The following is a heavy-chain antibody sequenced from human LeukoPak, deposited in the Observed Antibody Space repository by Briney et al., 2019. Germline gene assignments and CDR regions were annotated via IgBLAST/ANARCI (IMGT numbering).Heavy chain of an antibody. Sequence: PGGSLRLSCAASGFTFSNAWMSWVRQAPGKGLEWVGRIKSKTNGGTPDYAAPVKGRFTISRDDSKSTLYLQMNSLETEDTATYYCATEGGSGWYGHFDHWGQGTLVTVSS. CDR2: IKSKTNGGTP. V-gene: IGHV3-15*01. CDR3: ATEGGSGWYGHFDH. D-gene: IGHD6-19*01. CDR1: GFTFSNAW. J-gene: IGHJ4*02.